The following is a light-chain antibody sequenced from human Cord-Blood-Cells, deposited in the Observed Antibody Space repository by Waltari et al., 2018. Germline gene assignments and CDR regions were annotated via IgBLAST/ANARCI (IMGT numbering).Light chain of an antibody. CDR2: DVS. CDR1: SSDVGGYNS. J-gene: IGLJ1*01. Sequence: SALTQPRSVSGSPGPSVTISCTGTSSDVGGYNSVSWYQQHPGKAPKLMIYDVSKRPSGVPDRFSGSKSGNTASLTISGLQAEDEADYYCCSYAGSYVFGTGTKVTVL. V-gene: IGLV2-11*01. CDR3: CSYAGSYV.